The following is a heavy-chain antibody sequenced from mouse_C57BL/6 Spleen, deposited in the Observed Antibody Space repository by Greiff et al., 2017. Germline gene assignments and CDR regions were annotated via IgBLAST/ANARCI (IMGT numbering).Heavy chain of an antibody. Sequence: EVQLQQSGPELVKPGASVKISCKASGYSFTGYYMNWVKQSPEKSLEWIGEINPSTGGTTYNQKFKAKATLTVDKSSSTAYMQLKSLTSEDSAVYYCAREGGYSNYDYAMDYWGQGTSVTVSS. D-gene: IGHD2-5*01. V-gene: IGHV1-42*01. CDR3: AREGGYSNYDYAMDY. CDR1: GYSFTGYY. J-gene: IGHJ4*01. CDR2: INPSTGGT.